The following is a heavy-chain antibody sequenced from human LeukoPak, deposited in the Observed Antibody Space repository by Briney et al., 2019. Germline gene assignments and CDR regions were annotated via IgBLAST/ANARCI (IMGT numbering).Heavy chain of an antibody. CDR2: IKQDGSEK. D-gene: IGHD3-22*01. J-gene: IGHJ4*02. V-gene: IGHV3-7*04. CDR3: AREVEYYYDSSGYYHY. Sequence: GGSLRLSCAASGFTFSSYWMSWVRQAPGKGLEWVVNIKQDGSEKYYVDSVKGQFTISRDNAKNSLYLQMSSLRAEDTAVYYCAREVEYYYDSSGYYHYWGQGTLVTVSS. CDR1: GFTFSSYW.